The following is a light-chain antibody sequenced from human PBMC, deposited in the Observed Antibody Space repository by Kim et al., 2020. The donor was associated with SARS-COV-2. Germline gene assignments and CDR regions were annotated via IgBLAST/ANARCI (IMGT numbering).Light chain of an antibody. CDR3: STWDDSLNGPV. J-gene: IGLJ3*02. CDR2: TNV. Sequence: GQTVPISCAGTSSNFERSHVNWYQHLPGTAPKLLIYTNVQRPSGVPGRFSGSKSGTSASLTIRGLQSEDEADYYCSTWDDSLNGPVFGGGTQLTVL. CDR1: SSNFERSH. V-gene: IGLV1-44*01.